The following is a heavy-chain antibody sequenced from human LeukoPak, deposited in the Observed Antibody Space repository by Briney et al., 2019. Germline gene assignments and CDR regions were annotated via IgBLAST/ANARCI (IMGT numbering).Heavy chain of an antibody. V-gene: IGHV3-20*04. D-gene: IGHD7-27*01. CDR2: INWNGETI. J-gene: IGHJ4*02. Sequence: GGSLRLSCATSGFTFDDFGMAWVRQVPGKGPEWVSGINWNGETIAYRDSVKGRFTISRDSARRSVYLQMNSLRDEDTALYYCAKEKGANWDPFDYWGRGTQVIVSS. CDR3: AKEKGANWDPFDY. CDR1: GFTFDDFG.